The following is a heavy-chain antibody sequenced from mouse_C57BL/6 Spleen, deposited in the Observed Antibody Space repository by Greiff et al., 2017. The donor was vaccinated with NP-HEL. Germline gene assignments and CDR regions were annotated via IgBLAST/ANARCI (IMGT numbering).Heavy chain of an antibody. CDR2: INPSSGYT. CDR1: GYTFTSYW. J-gene: IGHJ3*01. V-gene: IGHV1-7*01. Sequence: VQLVESGAELAKPGASVKLSCKASGYTFTSYWMHWVKQRPGQGLEWIGYINPSSGYTKYNQKFKDKATLTADKSSSTAYMQLSSLTYEDSAVYYCARIYYDYDGGFAYWGQGTLVTVSA. CDR3: ARIYYDYDGGFAY. D-gene: IGHD2-4*01.